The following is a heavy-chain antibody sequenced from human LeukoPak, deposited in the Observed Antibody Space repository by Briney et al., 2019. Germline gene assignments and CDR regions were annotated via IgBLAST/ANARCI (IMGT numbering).Heavy chain of an antibody. CDR3: ARAGIVATIVTYYYHYMDV. J-gene: IGHJ6*03. Sequence: GASVKVSCKASGYTFTGYYMHRVRQAPGQGLEWMGWINPNSGGTNYAQKFQGRVTMTRDTSISTAYMELSRLRSDDTAVYYCARAGIVATIVTYYYHYMDVWGKGTTVTVSS. CDR1: GYTFTGYY. CDR2: INPNSGGT. D-gene: IGHD5-12*01. V-gene: IGHV1-2*02.